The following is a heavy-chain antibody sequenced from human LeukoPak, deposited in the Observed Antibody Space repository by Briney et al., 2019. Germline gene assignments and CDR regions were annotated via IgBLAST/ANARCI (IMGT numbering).Heavy chain of an antibody. J-gene: IGHJ4*02. CDR3: AKDFRIGYSAHFDY. CDR2: IYENGGTT. CDR1: GFTFRSHA. D-gene: IGHD2-21*01. Sequence: GGSLRLSCVGSGFTFRSHAMSWVRQAPEKGLEFVSGIYENGGTTYYADSVKGRFSISRDNSKNTLYLQTDSLRDEDTAVYYCAKDFRIGYSAHFDYWGQGALVTVSS. V-gene: IGHV3-23*01.